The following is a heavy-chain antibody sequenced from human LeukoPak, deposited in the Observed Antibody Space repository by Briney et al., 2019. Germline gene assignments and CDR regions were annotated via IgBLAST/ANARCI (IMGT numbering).Heavy chain of an antibody. D-gene: IGHD6-19*01. CDR3: ARYSSGWYYFDY. J-gene: IGHJ4*02. Sequence: SETLSLTCTVSGGSISSHYWSWIRQPPGKGLEWIGYIYYSGSTNYNPSLKSRVTISVDTSKNQFSLKLSSVTAADTAVYYCARYSSGWYYFDYWGQGTLVTVSS. CDR1: GGSISSHY. V-gene: IGHV4-59*08. CDR2: IYYSGST.